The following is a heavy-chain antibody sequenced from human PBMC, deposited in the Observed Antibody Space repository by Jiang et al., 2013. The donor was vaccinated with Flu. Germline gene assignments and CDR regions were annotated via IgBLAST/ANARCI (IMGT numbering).Heavy chain of an antibody. D-gene: IGHD1-14*01. Sequence: LLKPSETLSLTCAVSSGSFSRYYWHWVRQAPGKGLEWIGEVDSGGSTHYNPSLKGRLRMALDTSKSSFSLKLTSVTAADTAVYYCGLVINTGAELSDYWGQGSLVTVSS. J-gene: IGHJ4*02. CDR1: SGSFSRYY. CDR2: VDSGGST. CDR3: GLVINTGAELSDY. V-gene: IGHV4-34*01.